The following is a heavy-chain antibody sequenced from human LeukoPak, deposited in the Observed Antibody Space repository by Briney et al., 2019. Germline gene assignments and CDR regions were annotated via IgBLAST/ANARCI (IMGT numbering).Heavy chain of an antibody. D-gene: IGHD6-19*01. V-gene: IGHV3-23*01. CDR1: GFTFSSSA. Sequence: GGSLRLSCAASGFTFSSSAMSWVRQVPGKGLEWVSGISASGGSTSYADSVRGRFTISRDNSKNTLYLQMNSLRAEDTAVYYCAKERAFSGYSSGWFFDYWGQGTLVTVSS. CDR2: ISASGGST. CDR3: AKERAFSGYSSGWFFDY. J-gene: IGHJ4*02.